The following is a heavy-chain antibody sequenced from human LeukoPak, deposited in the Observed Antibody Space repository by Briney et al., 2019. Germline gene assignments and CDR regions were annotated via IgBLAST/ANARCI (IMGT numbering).Heavy chain of an antibody. D-gene: IGHD3-22*01. CDR3: ARAQNYYDSSGYYVY. V-gene: IGHV1-2*02. CDR2: INPNSGGT. J-gene: IGHJ4*02. CDR1: GYTFTGYY. Sequence: GASVKVSCKASGYTFTGYYMHWVRQAPGQGLEWMGWINPNSGGTNYAQKFQGRVTMTRNTSISTAYMELSSLRSEDTAVYYCARAQNYYDSSGYYVYWGQGTLVTVSS.